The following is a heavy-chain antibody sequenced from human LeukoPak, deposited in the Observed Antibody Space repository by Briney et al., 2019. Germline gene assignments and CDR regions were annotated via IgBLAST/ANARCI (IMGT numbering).Heavy chain of an antibody. Sequence: SETLTLTCTVSVDSINNNYWSWIRQPPGKRLEWIAYIYNSGTTNYNPSLKSRVTISGDTSKNQFSLKLSSVTAADTAVYYCARRGIAAAGFDYWGQGTLVTVSS. D-gene: IGHD6-13*01. CDR1: VDSINNNY. CDR3: ARRGIAAAGFDY. J-gene: IGHJ4*02. CDR2: IYNSGTT. V-gene: IGHV4-59*08.